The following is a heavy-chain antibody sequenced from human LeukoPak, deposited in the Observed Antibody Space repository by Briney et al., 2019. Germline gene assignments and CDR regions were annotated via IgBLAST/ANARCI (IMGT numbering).Heavy chain of an antibody. D-gene: IGHD5/OR15-5a*01. CDR1: GFTFSDYY. V-gene: IGHV3-11*06. CDR2: ITTSGSDT. Sequence: GGSLRLSCAASGFTFSDYYMSWIRQAPGKGLEWVSYITTSGSDTNYPDSVKGRFTISRDNAKNSLYLHINSLRAEDTAVYYCSRGTGPRKCRNCYFDYWGQGTLVTVSS. J-gene: IGHJ4*02. CDR3: SRGTGPRKCRNCYFDY.